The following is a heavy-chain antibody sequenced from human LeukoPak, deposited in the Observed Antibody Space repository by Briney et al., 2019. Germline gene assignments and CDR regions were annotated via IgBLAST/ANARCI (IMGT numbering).Heavy chain of an antibody. CDR2: ISYDGSNK. J-gene: IGHJ4*02. D-gene: IGHD5-12*01. V-gene: IGHV3-30*18. CDR3: AKEGNSYSGYDKVDY. CDR1: GFNFNAFR. Sequence: GGSLRLSCAASGFNFNAFRMNWVRQAPGKGLEWVAVISYDGSNKYYADSVKGRFTISRDNSKNTLYLQMNSLRAEDTAVYYCAKEGNSYSGYDKVDYWGQGTLVTVSS.